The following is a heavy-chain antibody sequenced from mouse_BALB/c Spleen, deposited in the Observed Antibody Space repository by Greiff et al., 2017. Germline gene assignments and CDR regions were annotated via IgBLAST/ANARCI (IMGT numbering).Heavy chain of an antibody. Sequence: VMLVESGPGLVAPSQSLSITCTVSGFSLTSYGVHWVRQPPGKGLEWLGVIWAGGSTNYNSALMSRLSISKDNSKSQVFLKMNSLQTDDTAMYYCARDRGYQAYWYFDVWGAGTTVTVSS. D-gene: IGHD2-2*01. CDR1: GFSLTSYG. CDR2: IWAGGST. CDR3: ARDRGYQAYWYFDV. J-gene: IGHJ1*01. V-gene: IGHV2-9*02.